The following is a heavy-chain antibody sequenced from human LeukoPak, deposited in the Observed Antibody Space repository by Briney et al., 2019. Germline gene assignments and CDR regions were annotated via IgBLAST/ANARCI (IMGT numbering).Heavy chain of an antibody. CDR1: GFRLSGYA. CDR3: AKDQGYGYYDILTGYYGSPYFDY. V-gene: IGHV3-23*01. D-gene: IGHD3-9*01. J-gene: IGHJ4*02. Sequence: GGSLRLSCIASGFRLSGYAMSWVRQAPGKGLEWVSAISGSGGSTYYADSVKGRFTISRDNSKSTLYLQMNSLRAEDTAVYYCAKDQGYGYYDILTGYYGSPYFDYWGQGTLVTVSS. CDR2: ISGSGGST.